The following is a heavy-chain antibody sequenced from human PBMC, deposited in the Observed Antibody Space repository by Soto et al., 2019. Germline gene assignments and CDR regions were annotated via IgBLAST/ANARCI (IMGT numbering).Heavy chain of an antibody. CDR1: GFTFSNAW. CDR2: IKSKTDGGTT. CDR3: TTGNLGSEYYDSSGYLIPHYYFDY. D-gene: IGHD3-22*01. V-gene: IGHV3-15*01. Sequence: GGSLRLSCAASGFTFSNAWMSWVRQAPGKGLEWVGRIKSKTDGGTTDYAAPVKGRFTISRDDSKNTLYLQMNSLKTEDTAVYYCTTGNLGSEYYDSSGYLIPHYYFDYWGQGTLVTVSS. J-gene: IGHJ4*02.